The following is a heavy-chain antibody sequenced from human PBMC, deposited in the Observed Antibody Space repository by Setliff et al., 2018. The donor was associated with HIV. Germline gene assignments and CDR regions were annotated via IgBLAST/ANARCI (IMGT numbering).Heavy chain of an antibody. J-gene: IGHJ4*02. CDR2: IYSGGST. V-gene: IGHV3-66*02. CDR3: ARVRLYNTALDY. D-gene: IGHD3-3*01. CDR1: GFTVSTYY. Sequence: GGSLRLSCAASGFTVSTYYMSWVRQAPGKGLECVSTIYSGGSTYHADSVKGRFTLSRDTSKNTLFLQMNSLRPEDTAVYYCARVRLYNTALDYWGQGTLVTVSS.